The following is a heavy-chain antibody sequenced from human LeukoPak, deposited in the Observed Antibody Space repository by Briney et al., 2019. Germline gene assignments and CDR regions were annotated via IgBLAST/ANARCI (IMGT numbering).Heavy chain of an antibody. CDR1: GFIFSYYG. V-gene: IGHV3-33*01. J-gene: IGHJ4*02. CDR2: IWYDGSNR. Sequence: PGGSLRLSCAASGFIFSYYGMHGVRQAPGKGREGVAVIWYDGSNRYYADSLKGRFNIYRDNSKNTLYLQMNSLTADDTAVYYCARDPLGVLSYFDYWGQGTLVTVSS. CDR3: ARDPLGVLSYFDY. D-gene: IGHD3-16*01.